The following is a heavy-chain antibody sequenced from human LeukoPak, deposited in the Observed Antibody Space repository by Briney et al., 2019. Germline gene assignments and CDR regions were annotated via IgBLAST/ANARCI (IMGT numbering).Heavy chain of an antibody. Sequence: GGSLRLSCAASGFTFSSYSMHWVRQAPGKGLDWVAVISNDGSKKYYADSVKGRFTISRDNSKNTLSLQVSSLRTEDTAVYYCAKDRYSYAFEYSDSWGQGTLVTVSS. CDR1: GFTFSSYS. CDR3: AKDRYSYAFEYSDS. J-gene: IGHJ5*02. D-gene: IGHD5-18*01. V-gene: IGHV3-30*18. CDR2: ISNDGSKK.